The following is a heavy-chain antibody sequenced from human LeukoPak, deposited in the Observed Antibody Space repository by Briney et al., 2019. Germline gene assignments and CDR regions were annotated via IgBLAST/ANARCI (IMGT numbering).Heavy chain of an antibody. D-gene: IGHD3-3*01. CDR3: ARVGQYYDFWNGFDF. CDR1: GFTFSAYA. Sequence: GGSLRLSCAASGFTFSAYAMTWVRQAPGKGLEWVSIIRGNGGGTYYADSVKGRFNIFRDNSENTLYLQMNSLRVDDTAVYYCARVGQYYDFWNGFDFWGQGGLVIVSS. CDR2: IRGNGGGT. V-gene: IGHV3-23*01. J-gene: IGHJ4*02.